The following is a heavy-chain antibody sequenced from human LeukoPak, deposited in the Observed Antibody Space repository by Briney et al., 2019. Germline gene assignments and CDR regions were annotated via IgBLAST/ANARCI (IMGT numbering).Heavy chain of an antibody. Sequence: GGSLRLSCAASGFTFGSYAMHWVRQAPGKGLEWVAVISYDGSNKYYADSVKGRFTISRDNSKNTLYLQMNSLRAEDTAVYYCASSLQWSPRGFDYWGQGTLVTVSS. V-gene: IGHV3-30*04. D-gene: IGHD3-3*01. CDR3: ASSLQWSPRGFDY. CDR1: GFTFGSYA. J-gene: IGHJ4*02. CDR2: ISYDGSNK.